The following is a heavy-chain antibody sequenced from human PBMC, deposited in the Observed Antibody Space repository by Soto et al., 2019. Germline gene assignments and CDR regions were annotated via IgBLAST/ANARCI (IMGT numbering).Heavy chain of an antibody. Sequence: GGSLRLSCAASGFPFGGHAMSWVRQAPGKGLEWVSLVSGNGGTTNYADSVKGRFTLSRDNSQKTLYLQMNSLRAEDTDIYYCAKGKAHTLFGVDTLFDYWGQGTLVTVSS. V-gene: IGHV3-23*01. D-gene: IGHD3-3*01. J-gene: IGHJ4*02. CDR2: VSGNGGTT. CDR1: GFPFGGHA. CDR3: AKGKAHTLFGVDTLFDY.